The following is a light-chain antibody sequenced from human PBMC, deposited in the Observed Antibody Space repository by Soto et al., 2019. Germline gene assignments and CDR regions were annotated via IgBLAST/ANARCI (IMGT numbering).Light chain of an antibody. CDR3: TSYASSAARV. V-gene: IGLV2-14*01. Sequence: SCLSKLSTESGSPGQSRTIYCTGTSNDVVGYNYFSWYQQHPGKAPKLLFFEVNNRPSGVSNRFSVSKSGNTASLTLSGLQAEDEADYYCTSYASSAARVFGTGTKVTVL. J-gene: IGLJ1*01. CDR2: EVN. CDR1: SNDVVGYNY.